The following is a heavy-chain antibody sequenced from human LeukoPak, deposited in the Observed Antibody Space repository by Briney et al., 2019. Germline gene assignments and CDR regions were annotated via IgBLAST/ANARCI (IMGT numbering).Heavy chain of an antibody. CDR1: GGSISSYY. Sequence: SETLSLTCTVSGGSISSYYWSWIRQPPGKGLEWIGYIYYSGSTNYNPSLKSRVTISVDTSKYQFSLKLSSVTAADTAVYYCARGGWYGSGSYYIPNYYYYYMDVWGKGTTVTISS. V-gene: IGHV4-59*01. CDR2: IYYSGST. J-gene: IGHJ6*03. D-gene: IGHD3-10*01. CDR3: ARGGWYGSGSYYIPNYYYYYMDV.